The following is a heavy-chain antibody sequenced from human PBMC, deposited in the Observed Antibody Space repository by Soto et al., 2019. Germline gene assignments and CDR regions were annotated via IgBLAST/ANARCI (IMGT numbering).Heavy chain of an antibody. CDR3: ARRDSSSSYAFDI. V-gene: IGHV4-34*01. J-gene: IGHJ3*02. D-gene: IGHD6-6*01. CDR1: GGSFSGYY. Sequence: SETLSLTCAVYGGSFSGYYWSWIRQPPGKGLEWIGEINHSGSTNYNPSLKSRVTISVDTSKNQFSLKLSSVTAADTAVYYCARRDSSSSYAFDIWGQGTMVTVSS. CDR2: INHSGST.